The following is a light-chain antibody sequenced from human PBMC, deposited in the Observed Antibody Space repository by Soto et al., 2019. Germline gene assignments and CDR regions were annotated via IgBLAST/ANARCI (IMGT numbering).Light chain of an antibody. V-gene: IGLV2-14*01. CDR1: SSEVGGYNY. CDR3: CSYTTSNTRQIV. J-gene: IGLJ1*01. Sequence: QSVLTQPASVSGSPGHSLTISCTGTSSEVGGYNYVSWYQQHPGKAPKFMIYDVSNRPSGVSNRFSGSKSGNTASLTISWLQAEDEADYYCCSYTTSNTRQIVFGTGTKVTVL. CDR2: DVS.